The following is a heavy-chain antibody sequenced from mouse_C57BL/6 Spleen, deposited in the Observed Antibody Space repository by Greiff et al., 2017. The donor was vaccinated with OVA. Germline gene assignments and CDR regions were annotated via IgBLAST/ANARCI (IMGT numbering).Heavy chain of an antibody. D-gene: IGHD1-1*01. J-gene: IGHJ2*01. CDR1: GYTFTDYN. Sequence: VQLQQSGPELVKPGASVKMSCKASGYTFTDYNMHWVKQSHGKSLEWIGYINPNNGGTSYNQKFKGKATLTVNQSSSTAYMELRSLTSEDSAVYYCARVYGSSYDYFDYWGQGTTLTVSS. CDR3: ARVYGSSYDYFDY. CDR2: INPNNGGT. V-gene: IGHV1-22*01.